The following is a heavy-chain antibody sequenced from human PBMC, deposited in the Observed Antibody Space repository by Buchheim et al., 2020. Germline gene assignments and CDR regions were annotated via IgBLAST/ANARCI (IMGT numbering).Heavy chain of an antibody. D-gene: IGHD5-18*01. Sequence: QLQLQESGPGLVKPSETLSLTCNVSGDSISRDNYYWGWIRQPPGKGLEWIGSMYYSGNTFYNPSLKSRVTISVDTSKHQISLKVKSVTAADTAVYYCARGYSYGYSYFDPWGQGTL. CDR1: GDSISRDNYY. J-gene: IGHJ5*02. V-gene: IGHV4-39*07. CDR3: ARGYSYGYSYFDP. CDR2: MYYSGNT.